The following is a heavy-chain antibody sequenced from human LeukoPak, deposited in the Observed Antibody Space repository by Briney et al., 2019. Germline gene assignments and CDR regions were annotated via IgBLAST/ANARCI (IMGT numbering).Heavy chain of an antibody. V-gene: IGHV3-48*02. CDR1: GFTFSTYP. D-gene: IGHD3-10*01. CDR3: ARNRGNDI. CDR2: ISGSSGTI. J-gene: IGHJ3*02. Sequence: GGSLRLSCAASGFTFSTYPMTWVRQAPGKGLEWVSYISGSSGTIYYADSVKGRFTVSRDNAENSLYLQMNSLRDEDTAVYFCARNRGNDIWGQGTMVTVSS.